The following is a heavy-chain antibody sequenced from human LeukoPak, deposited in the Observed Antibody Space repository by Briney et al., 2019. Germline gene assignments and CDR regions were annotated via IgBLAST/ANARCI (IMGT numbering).Heavy chain of an antibody. CDR3: ARDRLVHWFDP. V-gene: IGHV3-11*01. J-gene: IGHJ5*02. CDR1: GFTFSDYY. D-gene: IGHD6-19*01. CDR2: ISSSGSTI. Sequence: GGSLRLSCAASGFTFSDYYMSWIRQAPGKGLEWVSYISSSGSTIYYADSVKGRFTISRDNAKNALYLQMNSLRAEDTAVYYCARDRLVHWFDPWGQGTLVTVSS.